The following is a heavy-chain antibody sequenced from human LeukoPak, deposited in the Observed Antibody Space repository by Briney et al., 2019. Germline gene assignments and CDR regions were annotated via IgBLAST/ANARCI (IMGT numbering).Heavy chain of an antibody. CDR1: GYTFTSYD. CDR2: MNPNSGNT. Sequence: AASVKVSCKASGYTFTSYDINWVRQATGQGLEWMGWMNPNSGNTGYAQKFQGRVTMTRNTSISTAYMELSSLRSEDTAVYYCARRRVAATHPPDYWGQGTLVTVSS. V-gene: IGHV1-8*01. D-gene: IGHD2-15*01. CDR3: ARRRVAATHPPDY. J-gene: IGHJ4*02.